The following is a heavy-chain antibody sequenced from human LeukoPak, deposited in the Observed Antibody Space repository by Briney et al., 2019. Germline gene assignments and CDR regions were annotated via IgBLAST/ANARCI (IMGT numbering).Heavy chain of an antibody. Sequence: GGSLRLSCAASRFTVSSNYMSWVRQAPGKGLEWVSVIYSGGSTYYADSVKGRFTISRDNSKNTLYLQMNSLRAEDTAVYYCARGGDSSTWYYYFDYWGQGTLVTVSS. CDR2: IYSGGST. CDR3: ARGGDSSTWYYYFDY. D-gene: IGHD6-13*01. CDR1: RFTVSSNY. V-gene: IGHV3-66*01. J-gene: IGHJ4*02.